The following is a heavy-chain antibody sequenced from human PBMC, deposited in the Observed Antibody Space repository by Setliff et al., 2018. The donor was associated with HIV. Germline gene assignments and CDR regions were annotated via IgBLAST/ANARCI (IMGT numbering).Heavy chain of an antibody. CDR2: IYYSGST. CDR1: GGSISGYY. Sequence: PSETLSLTCTVSGGSISGYYWNWVRQPPGKGLEWMGYIYYSGSTDYNPALKRRVTISLDTSKNQFSLKLKSVTAADTAVYYCARWHPPYGFWEEDYWGQGTLVTVSS. D-gene: IGHD3-10*01. V-gene: IGHV4-59*08. J-gene: IGHJ4*02. CDR3: ARWHPPYGFWEEDY.